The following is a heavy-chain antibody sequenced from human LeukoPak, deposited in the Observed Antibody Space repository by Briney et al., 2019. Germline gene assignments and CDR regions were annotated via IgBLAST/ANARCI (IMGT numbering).Heavy chain of an antibody. Sequence: ASVKVSCKASGGTFTSYGISWVRHAPGQGLEWMGWISAYNGNTNYAQKLQGRVTMTTDTSTSTAYMELRSLRSDDTAVYYCARDRARYSSGWSAFDIWGQGTMVTVSS. V-gene: IGHV1-18*01. D-gene: IGHD6-19*01. CDR1: GGTFTSYG. CDR3: ARDRARYSSGWSAFDI. CDR2: ISAYNGNT. J-gene: IGHJ3*02.